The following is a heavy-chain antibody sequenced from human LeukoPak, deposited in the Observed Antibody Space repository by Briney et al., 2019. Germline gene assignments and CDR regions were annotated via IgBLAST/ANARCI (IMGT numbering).Heavy chain of an antibody. CDR3: AKDRGRSWYEDYFDN. CDR2: ISWNSGSK. V-gene: IGHV3-9*01. CDR1: GFSFDDYA. D-gene: IGHD6-13*01. J-gene: IGHJ4*02. Sequence: GGSLRLSCAASGFSFDDYAMYWVWQAPRKGLERVSGISWNSGSKGYADSVRGRFTISRDNAKNSLYLQMNSLRAEDTALYYCAKDRGRSWYEDYFDNWGQGTLVTVSS.